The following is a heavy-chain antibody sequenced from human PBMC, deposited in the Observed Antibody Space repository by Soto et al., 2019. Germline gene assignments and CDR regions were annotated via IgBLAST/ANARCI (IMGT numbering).Heavy chain of an antibody. CDR1: GYTFTTYG. J-gene: IGHJ4*02. D-gene: IGHD3-10*01. V-gene: IGHV1-18*04. CDR2: ISGYNGNT. Sequence: GASVEVSCKASGYTFTTYGFSWVRQAPGQGLEWLGWISGYNGNTNYAQRFQDRVTMTTDTSTSTAYLHLTSLSSDDTALYYCARARMVRGVVTYFFDLWGQGTPVTVSS. CDR3: ARARMVRGVVTYFFDL.